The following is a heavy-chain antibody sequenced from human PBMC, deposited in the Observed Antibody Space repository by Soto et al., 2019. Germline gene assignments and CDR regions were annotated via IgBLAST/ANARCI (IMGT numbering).Heavy chain of an antibody. CDR3: ARDLPMSRPFDY. D-gene: IGHD2-2*01. CDR2: ISSSSSYI. Sequence: AGGSLRHSCAASGFTFSSYSMNWVRQAPGKGLEWVSSISSSSSYIYYADSVKGRFTISRDNAKNSLYLQMNSLRAEDTAVYYCARDLPMSRPFDYWGQGTLVTVSS. J-gene: IGHJ4*02. CDR1: GFTFSSYS. V-gene: IGHV3-21*01.